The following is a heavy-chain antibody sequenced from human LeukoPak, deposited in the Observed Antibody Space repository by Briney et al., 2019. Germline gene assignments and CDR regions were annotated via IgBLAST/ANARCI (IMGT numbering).Heavy chain of an antibody. Sequence: ASVKVSCKASGYTFTGYYMHWVRQAPGQGLEWMGWINPNSGGTNYAQKFQGRVTMTRDTSISTAYMELSRLRPDDTAVYYCARESWFGESRGHENWGQGTLVTVSS. CDR1: GYTFTGYY. V-gene: IGHV1-2*02. J-gene: IGHJ4*02. D-gene: IGHD3-10*01. CDR3: ARESWFGESRGHEN. CDR2: INPNSGGT.